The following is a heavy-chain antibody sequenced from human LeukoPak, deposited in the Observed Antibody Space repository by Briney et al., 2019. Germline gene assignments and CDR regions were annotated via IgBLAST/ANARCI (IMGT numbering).Heavy chain of an antibody. CDR1: GGSISSYY. D-gene: IGHD5-24*01. CDR3: ARHWGDGYVRAFDI. Sequence: SETLSLTCTVSGGSISSYYWSWIRQPPGKGLEWIGYIYYSGSTNYNPSLKSRVTISVDTSKNQFSLKLSSVTAADTAVHYCARHWGDGYVRAFDIWGQGTMVTVPS. CDR2: IYYSGST. V-gene: IGHV4-59*08. J-gene: IGHJ3*02.